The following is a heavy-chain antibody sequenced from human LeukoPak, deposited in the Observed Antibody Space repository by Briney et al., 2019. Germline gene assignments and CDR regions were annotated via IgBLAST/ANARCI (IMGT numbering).Heavy chain of an antibody. CDR1: GFTFRNYW. J-gene: IGHJ4*02. CDR3: ARDDSSGYRCDN. V-gene: IGHV3-74*01. Sequence: PGGSLRLSCAASGFTFRNYWMHWVRQVPGRGLVWVSRISSDGSTTNYADSVKGRFTISRDNAKNTLYLQTNSLRAEDTAVYYCARDDSSGYRCDNWGQGTLVTVSS. CDR2: ISSDGSTT. D-gene: IGHD3-22*01.